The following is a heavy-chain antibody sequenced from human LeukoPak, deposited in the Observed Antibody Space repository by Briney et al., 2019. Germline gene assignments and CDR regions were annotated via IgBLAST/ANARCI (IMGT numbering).Heavy chain of an antibody. CDR1: GFTFDDYG. J-gene: IGHJ4*02. D-gene: IGHD1-26*01. V-gene: IGHV3-20*04. CDR3: ARDIRLSGSYLFDY. Sequence: GGSLRLSCAASGFTFDDYGMSWVRQAPGKGLEWVSGINWNGGSTGYADSVKGRFTISRDNAKNSLYLQVNRLRAEDTALYYCARDIRLSGSYLFDYWGQGTLVTVSS. CDR2: INWNGGST.